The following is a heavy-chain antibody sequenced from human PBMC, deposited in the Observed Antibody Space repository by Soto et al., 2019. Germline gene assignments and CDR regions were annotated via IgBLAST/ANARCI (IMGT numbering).Heavy chain of an antibody. CDR2: VNPSGGNT. CDR3: ARLPDMTGTAGWFDP. D-gene: IGHD1-7*01. V-gene: IGHV1-46*01. J-gene: IGHJ5*02. CDR1: GYSFIHYY. Sequence: QVQLVQSGAEVKQPGASVKVSCKASGYSFIHYYMHWVRQAPGQGLEWMGIVNPSGGNTIYAQKFQGRVTMTRDTSTSTVYMERSNLRSDDTAVYYCARLPDMTGTAGWFDPWCQGTLVTVSS.